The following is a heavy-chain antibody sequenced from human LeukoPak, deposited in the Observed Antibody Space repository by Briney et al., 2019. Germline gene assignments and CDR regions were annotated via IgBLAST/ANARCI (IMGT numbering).Heavy chain of an antibody. Sequence: ASVKVSCKASGGTFSSYAISWVRQAPGQGLEWMGGIIPIFGTANCAQKFQGRVTITADESTSTAYMELSSLRSEDTAVYYCAKTTGSGYFDYWGQGTLVTVSS. CDR2: IIPIFGTA. CDR3: AKTTGSGYFDY. J-gene: IGHJ4*02. D-gene: IGHD2-15*01. CDR1: GGTFSSYA. V-gene: IGHV1-69*13.